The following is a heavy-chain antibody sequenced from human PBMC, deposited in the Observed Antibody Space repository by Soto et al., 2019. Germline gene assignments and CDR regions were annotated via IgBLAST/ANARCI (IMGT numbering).Heavy chain of an antibody. CDR1: GGSISSGGYY. CDR2: IYYSGST. Sequence: SETLSLTCTVSGGSISSGGYYWSWVRQHPGKGLEWIGYIYYSGSTYYNPSLKSRVTISVDTSKNQFSLKLSSVTAADTAVYYCARDPSTGAGNWFDPRRQGTLVTVSS. CDR3: ARDPSTGAGNWFDP. V-gene: IGHV4-31*03. D-gene: IGHD3-10*01. J-gene: IGHJ5*02.